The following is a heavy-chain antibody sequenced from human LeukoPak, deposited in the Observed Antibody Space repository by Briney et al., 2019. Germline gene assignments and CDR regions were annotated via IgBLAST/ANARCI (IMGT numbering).Heavy chain of an antibody. Sequence: PGGSLRLPCAASGFTFSSYGMHWVRQAPGKGLEWVAVIWYDGSNKYYADSVKGRFTISRDNSKNTLYLQMNSLRAEDTAVYYCARGEQWLASFDYWGQGTLVTVSS. CDR1: GFTFSSYG. CDR2: IWYDGSNK. V-gene: IGHV3-33*01. CDR3: ARGEQWLASFDY. D-gene: IGHD6-19*01. J-gene: IGHJ4*02.